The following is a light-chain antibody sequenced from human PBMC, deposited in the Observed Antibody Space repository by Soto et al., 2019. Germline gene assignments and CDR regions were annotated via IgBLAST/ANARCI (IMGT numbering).Light chain of an antibody. CDR1: QNIDIN. V-gene: IGKV3-15*01. CDR3: QQYHDWPPVT. CDR2: RAS. J-gene: IGKJ5*01. Sequence: TLTPSEVPLSPKERATLSCRASQNIDINLVWYQQKPGQAPRLLIFRASTRATGIPPRFSGSGSGTEFTLTISSLQSEDIAVYYCQQYHDWPPVTSGQGTQLDIK.